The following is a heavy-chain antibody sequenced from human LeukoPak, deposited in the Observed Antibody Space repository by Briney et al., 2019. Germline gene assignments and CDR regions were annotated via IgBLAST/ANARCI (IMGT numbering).Heavy chain of an antibody. Sequence: GGSLRRSCAASGFTFSSYWMSWVRQAPGKGLEGVANIKQDGSEKSYVDSVKGRFTISRDNAKNSLYLQMNSLRAEDTAVYYCARDPYSSGWPSYYYYGMDVWGQGTTVTVSS. V-gene: IGHV3-7*01. J-gene: IGHJ6*02. CDR1: GFTFSSYW. D-gene: IGHD6-19*01. CDR3: ARDPYSSGWPSYYYYGMDV. CDR2: IKQDGSEK.